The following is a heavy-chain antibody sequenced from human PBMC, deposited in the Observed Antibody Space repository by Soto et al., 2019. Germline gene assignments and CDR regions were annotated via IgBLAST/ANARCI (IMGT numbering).Heavy chain of an antibody. V-gene: IGHV3-30-3*01. J-gene: IGHJ4*02. Sequence: QVQLVESGGGVVQPGRSLRLSCAASGFTFSSYAMHWVRQAPGKGLEWVAVISYDGSNKYYADSVKGRFTISRDNSKNTLYLQMNSLRAEDTAVYYCARDTVRFLEWLSITHFDYWGQGTLVTVSS. CDR3: ARDTVRFLEWLSITHFDY. CDR1: GFTFSSYA. D-gene: IGHD3-3*01. CDR2: ISYDGSNK.